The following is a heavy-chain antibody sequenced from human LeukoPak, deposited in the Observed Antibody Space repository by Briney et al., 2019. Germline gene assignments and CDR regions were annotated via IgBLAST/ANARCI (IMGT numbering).Heavy chain of an antibody. CDR3: ATVGYSSGWYHPRKVDYYFDY. CDR2: FDPEDGET. Sequence: ASVKVSCKVSGYTLTELSMHWVRQAPGKGLEWMGGFDPEDGETIYAQKFQGRVTMTEDTSTDTAYMELSSLRSEDTAVYYCATVGYSSGWYHPRKVDYYFDYWGQGTLVTVSS. D-gene: IGHD6-19*01. J-gene: IGHJ4*02. V-gene: IGHV1-24*01. CDR1: GYTLTELS.